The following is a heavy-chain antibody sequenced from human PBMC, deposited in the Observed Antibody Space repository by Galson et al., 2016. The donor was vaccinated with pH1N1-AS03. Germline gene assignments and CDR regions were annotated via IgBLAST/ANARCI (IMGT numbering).Heavy chain of an antibody. D-gene: IGHD3-3*01. CDR3: TRDLGRFLEWVLDY. V-gene: IGHV3-30*04. Sequence: SLRLSCAVTKFTFSRFSMHWVRQAPGKGLEWVAAISFDGSNKHYADSVKGRFTISRDDAKNTLYLQMNSLRSEDTAVYFCTRDLGRFLEWVLDYWGQGSLVTVSS. CDR1: KFTFSRFS. J-gene: IGHJ4*02. CDR2: ISFDGSNK.